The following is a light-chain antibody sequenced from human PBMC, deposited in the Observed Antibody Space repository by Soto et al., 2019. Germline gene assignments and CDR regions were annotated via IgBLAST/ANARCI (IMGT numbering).Light chain of an antibody. J-gene: IGKJ1*01. Sequence: IQLTQSPSSLSASVGDRVTITCRASQGISSYLAWYQQKPGKAPKLLIYGASTLQSGVPSRFSGSGSGTDFTLTISGLQPEDFETYYCQQLTTYAWTFGQGTKVE. CDR3: QQLTTYAWT. CDR1: QGISSY. CDR2: GAS. V-gene: IGKV1-9*01.